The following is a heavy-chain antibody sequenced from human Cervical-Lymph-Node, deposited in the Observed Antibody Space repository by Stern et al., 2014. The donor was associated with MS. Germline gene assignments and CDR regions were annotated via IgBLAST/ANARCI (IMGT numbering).Heavy chain of an antibody. CDR1: GGTFSTYA. CDR3: ARGDSEGPIYYFDS. D-gene: IGHD2-21*01. Sequence: VQLVQSGAEVKKPGSSVKVSCKTSGGTFSTYAIGWVRQAPGQGLEWMGGTTPLVDATNYAQKCQGRGTITADETTRTAYMELSRLISDDTAMYYCARGDSEGPIYYFDSWGQGTLVTVSS. V-gene: IGHV1-69*01. J-gene: IGHJ4*02. CDR2: TTPLVDAT.